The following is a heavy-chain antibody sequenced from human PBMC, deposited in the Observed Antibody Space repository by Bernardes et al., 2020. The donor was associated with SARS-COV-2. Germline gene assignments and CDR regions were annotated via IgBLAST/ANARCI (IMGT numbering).Heavy chain of an antibody. CDR2: FFYGGNT. Sequence: SETLSLTCIVSGGSITSGSYHWGWIRQPPGKGLEWIGGFFYGGNTLSTPSLKSRVAISADMSKNQFSLKVTSVTAADTAVYFCARQHLGGVTIFGVVTTDRYFDYWGQGTLVTVSS. CDR1: GGSITSGSYH. V-gene: IGHV4-39*01. D-gene: IGHD3-3*01. J-gene: IGHJ4*02. CDR3: ARQHLGGVTIFGVVTTDRYFDY.